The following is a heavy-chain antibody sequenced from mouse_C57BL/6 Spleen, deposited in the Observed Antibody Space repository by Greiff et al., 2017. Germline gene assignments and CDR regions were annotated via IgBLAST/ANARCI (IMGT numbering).Heavy chain of an antibody. J-gene: IGHJ4*01. Sequence: DVMLVESGGGLVKPGGSLKLSCAASGFTFSDYGMHWVRQAPEQGLEWVAYISSGSSTMYYADTVKGRFTISRDNAKNTLFLQMTSLRSEDTAMYYCANYYGSSSHYYAMEYWGQGTSVTVSS. CDR3: ANYYGSSSHYYAMEY. CDR1: GFTFSDYG. CDR2: ISSGSSTM. D-gene: IGHD1-1*01. V-gene: IGHV5-17*01.